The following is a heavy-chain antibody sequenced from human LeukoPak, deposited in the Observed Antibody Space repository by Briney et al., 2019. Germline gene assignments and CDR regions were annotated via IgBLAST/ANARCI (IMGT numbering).Heavy chain of an antibody. CDR1: GGSISSGGYY. J-gene: IGHJ6*02. V-gene: IGHV4-31*03. D-gene: IGHD3-22*01. Sequence: SATLSLTCTVSGGSISSGGYYWSWIRQHPGKGLEWIGYIYYSGSTYYNPSLKSRVTISVDTSKNQFSLKLSSVTAADTAVYYCARDRGDSSGYYSSHYYYYGMDVWGQGTTVTVSS. CDR3: ARDRGDSSGYYSSHYYYYGMDV. CDR2: IYYSGST.